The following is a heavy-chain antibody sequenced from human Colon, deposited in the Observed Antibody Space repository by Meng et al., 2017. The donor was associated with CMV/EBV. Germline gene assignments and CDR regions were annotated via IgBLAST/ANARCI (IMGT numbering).Heavy chain of an antibody. Sequence: GGSLRLSCAASEFSLSSNNMIWVRQAPGKGLEWLASISGSSSNIPHADSVKGRFTISRDNAKNSLYLQMNSLRAEDTAVYYCVRHLEAGRNGYSEPFWGQGTLVTVSS. CDR1: EFSLSSNN. J-gene: IGHJ1*01. D-gene: IGHD5-18*01. CDR2: ISGSSSNI. V-gene: IGHV3-21*01. CDR3: VRHLEAGRNGYSEPF.